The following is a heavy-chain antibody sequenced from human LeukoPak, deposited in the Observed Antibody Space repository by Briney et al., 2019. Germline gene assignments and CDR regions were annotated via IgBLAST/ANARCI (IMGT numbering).Heavy chain of an antibody. CDR1: GYTFTSYA. Sequence: ASVKVSCKASGYTFTSYAMNWVRQAPGQGLEWMGWMNPNSGNTGYAQKFQGRVTITRNTSISTAYMELSSLRSEDTAVYYCARAGPGFFDYWGQGTLVTVSS. V-gene: IGHV1-8*03. CDR2: MNPNSGNT. CDR3: ARAGPGFFDY. J-gene: IGHJ4*02. D-gene: IGHD7-27*01.